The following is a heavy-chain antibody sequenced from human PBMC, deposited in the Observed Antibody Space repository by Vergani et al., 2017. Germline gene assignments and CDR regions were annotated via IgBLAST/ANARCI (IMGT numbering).Heavy chain of an antibody. CDR2: ISYDGSNK. CDR1: GFTFSSYG. CDR3: AKETVTTFYYYGMDV. J-gene: IGHJ6*02. D-gene: IGHD4-11*01. Sequence: QVQLVESGGGVVQPGRSLRLSCAASGFTFSSYGMHWVRQAPGKGLEWVAVISYDGSNKYYADSVKGRFTISRDNSKNTLYLKMNSLRAEDTAVYYCAKETVTTFYYYGMDVWGQGTTVTVSS. V-gene: IGHV3-30*18.